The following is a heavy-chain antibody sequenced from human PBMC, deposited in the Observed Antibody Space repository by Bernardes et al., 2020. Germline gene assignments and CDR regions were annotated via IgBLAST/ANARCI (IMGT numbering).Heavy chain of an antibody. CDR3: ARAYYDSSGYSRVDY. J-gene: IGHJ4*02. CDR2: VFYSGST. D-gene: IGHD3-22*01. CDR1: GGSISNYY. V-gene: IGHV4-59*01. Sequence: SETLSLTCTVSGGSISNYYWSWIRQPPGKGLEWIGYVFYSGSTKYNPSLKSRVTVSVDTSKNRFFLTLTSVTAADTAVYYCARAYYDSSGYSRVDYWGQGTLVTVSS.